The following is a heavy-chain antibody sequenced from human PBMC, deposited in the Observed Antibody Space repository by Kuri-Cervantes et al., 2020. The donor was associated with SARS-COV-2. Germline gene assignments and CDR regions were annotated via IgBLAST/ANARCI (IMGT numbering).Heavy chain of an antibody. CDR1: GYTLTELS. Sequence: ASVKVSCKVSGYTLTELSMHWVRQAPGKGLEWMGGFDPEDGETIYAQKFQGRVTMTEDTSTDTAYMELRSLRSDDTAVYYCARALPAYSYYYGMDVWGQGTTVTVSS. D-gene: IGHD2-2*01. V-gene: IGHV1-24*01. J-gene: IGHJ6*02. CDR2: FDPEDGET. CDR3: ARALPAYSYYYGMDV.